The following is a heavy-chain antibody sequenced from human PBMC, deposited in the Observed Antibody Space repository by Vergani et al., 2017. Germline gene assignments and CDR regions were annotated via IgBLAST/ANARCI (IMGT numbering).Heavy chain of an antibody. J-gene: IGHJ4*02. V-gene: IGHV5-51*01. CDR3: ASRSRGYSGSWYYFDY. Sequence: EVQLVQSGAEVKKPGESLKISCKGSGYSFTSYWIGWVRQMPGKGLEWMGIIYPGDSDTRYSPSFQGQVTISADKSISTAYLQWSSLKAADTAMYYCASRSRGYSGSWYYFDYWGQGTLVTVSS. D-gene: IGHD6-13*01. CDR1: GYSFTSYW. CDR2: IYPGDSDT.